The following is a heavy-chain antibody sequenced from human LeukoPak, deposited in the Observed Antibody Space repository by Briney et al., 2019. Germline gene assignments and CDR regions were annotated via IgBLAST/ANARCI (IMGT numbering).Heavy chain of an antibody. J-gene: IGHJ4*02. Sequence: PSETLSLTCTVSGGSMGSSSYYWGWIRQPPGKGLEWIGSIYYSGSTYYNPSLKSRVTISVDTSKNQFSLKLSSVTAADTAVFYCARAKGGEFDYWGQGTLVTVSS. D-gene: IGHD3-10*01. V-gene: IGHV4-39*01. CDR2: IYYSGST. CDR1: GGSMGSSSYY. CDR3: ARAKGGEFDY.